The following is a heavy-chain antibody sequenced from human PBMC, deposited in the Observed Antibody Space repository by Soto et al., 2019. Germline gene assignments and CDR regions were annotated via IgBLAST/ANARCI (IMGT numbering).Heavy chain of an antibody. J-gene: IGHJ4*02. V-gene: IGHV4-59*01. CDR2: IYYSGST. Sequence: SETLSLTCTVSGGSISSYYWSWIRQPPGKGLEWIGYIYYSGSTNYNPSLKSRVTISVDTSRNQFSLKLSSVTAADTAVYYCARLSYSYVLSDYWGQGTLVTVSS. CDR1: GGSISSYY. CDR3: ARLSYSYVLSDY. D-gene: IGHD5-18*01.